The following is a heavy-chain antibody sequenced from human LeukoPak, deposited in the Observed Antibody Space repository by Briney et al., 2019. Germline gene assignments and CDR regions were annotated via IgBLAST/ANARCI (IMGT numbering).Heavy chain of an antibody. CDR3: AKDHPVMVY. Sequence: GGSLRLSCIASGFTFSNYGMHWVHQAPGKGLEWVAFIQSDGGNKYYADSVKGRFTISRDNSKNTVYLQVDSLRTEDTAVYYCAKDHPVMVYWGQGTLVTVSS. D-gene: IGHD3-10*01. V-gene: IGHV3-30*02. CDR1: GFTFSNYG. J-gene: IGHJ4*02. CDR2: IQSDGGNK.